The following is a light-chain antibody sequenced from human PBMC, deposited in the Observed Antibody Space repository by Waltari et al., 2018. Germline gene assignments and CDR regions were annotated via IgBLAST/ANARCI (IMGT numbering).Light chain of an antibody. Sequence: DIVLTQSLGTLSLSLGERATLSCRASQNVSSHYLACYQQKPGQAPRRLIFDASRRARGVPDRLSGSESAPDFTRTIGRLEPEDFLVYYCQQYRAFGQGTTLEIK. CDR1: QNVSSHY. J-gene: IGKJ2*01. CDR2: DAS. CDR3: QQYRA. V-gene: IGKV3-20*01.